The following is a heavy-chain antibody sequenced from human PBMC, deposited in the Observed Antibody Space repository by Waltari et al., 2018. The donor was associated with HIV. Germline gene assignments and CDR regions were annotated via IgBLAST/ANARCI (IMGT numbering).Heavy chain of an antibody. CDR1: GYTCTSSG. CDR2: ISAYNGNT. CDR3: ARDGYSSSWYRATYYYGMDV. V-gene: IGHV1-18*01. Sequence: QVQLVQSGAEVTKPGASVKVTCKASGYTCTSSGISWVSQAPGQGLEWLGWISAYNGNTNYAQKLQGRVTMTTDTSTSTAYMELRSLRSDDTAVYYCARDGYSSSWYRATYYYGMDVWGQGTPVTVSS. D-gene: IGHD6-13*01. J-gene: IGHJ6*02.